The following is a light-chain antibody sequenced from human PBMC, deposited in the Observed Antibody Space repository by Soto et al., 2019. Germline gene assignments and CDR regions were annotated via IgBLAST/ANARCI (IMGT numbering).Light chain of an antibody. CDR3: SSYAGRNSYV. Sequence: SALTQPPSASGSPGLSVTISCTGTSSDVGGYNYVSWYQQHPGKAPKLMIYDVSKRPSGVPDRFSASKSGNTASLTVSGLQAEDEADYYCSSYAGRNSYVFGAGTRVTVL. J-gene: IGLJ1*01. V-gene: IGLV2-8*01. CDR1: SSDVGGYNY. CDR2: DVS.